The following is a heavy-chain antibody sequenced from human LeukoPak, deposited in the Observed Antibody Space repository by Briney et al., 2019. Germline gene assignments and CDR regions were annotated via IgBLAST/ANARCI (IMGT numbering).Heavy chain of an antibody. CDR1: GFTFSNYD. J-gene: IGHJ6*02. CDR3: ANDPHDSSGYYYYYGMDV. Sequence: GGSLRLSCAASGFTFSNYDTHWVRQAPGKGLEWVAVISYDGTNKYYADSVKGRFTISRHNSKNTLYLQMNSLRAEDTAMYYCANDPHDSSGYYYYYGMDVWGQGTTVTVS. CDR2: ISYDGTNK. V-gene: IGHV3-30*18. D-gene: IGHD3-22*01.